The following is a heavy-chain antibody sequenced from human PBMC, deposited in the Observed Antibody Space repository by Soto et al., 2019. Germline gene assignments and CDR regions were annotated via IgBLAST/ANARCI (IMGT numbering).Heavy chain of an antibody. V-gene: IGHV5-51*01. J-gene: IGHJ4*02. CDR2: IYPGDSET. CDR1: GYKFSSYW. CDR3: ARDRGYTNTWPDY. Sequence: GESLKISCEGSGYKFSSYWIAWVRQMPGKGLEWMGIIYPGDSETRYNPSFQGHVTISADKSISTAYLQWSSLKASDTAMHYCARDRGYTNTWPDYWGQGTLVTVSS. D-gene: IGHD2-2*02.